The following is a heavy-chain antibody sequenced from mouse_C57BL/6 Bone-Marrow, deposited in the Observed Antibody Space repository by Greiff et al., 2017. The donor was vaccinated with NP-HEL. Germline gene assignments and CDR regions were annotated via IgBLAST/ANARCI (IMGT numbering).Heavy chain of an antibody. CDR1: GYTFTSYW. CDR2: IYPGSGST. Sequence: QVQLQQPGAELVKPGASVKMSCKASGYTFTSYWITWVKQRPGQGLEWIGDIYPGSGSTNYNEKFKSKATVTVDTSSSTAYMPLSSLTSEDSAVYYCARCGYDGKCDDWGKGTTLTVSS. D-gene: IGHD2-3*01. J-gene: IGHJ2*01. V-gene: IGHV1-55*01. CDR3: ARCGYDGKCDD.